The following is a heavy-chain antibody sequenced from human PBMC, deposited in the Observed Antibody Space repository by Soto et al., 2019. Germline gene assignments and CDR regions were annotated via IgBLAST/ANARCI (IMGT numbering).Heavy chain of an antibody. CDR3: AREFTEQQLDYYYYGMDV. J-gene: IGHJ6*02. Sequence: QVQLVQSGAEVKKPGASVKVSCKGSGYTFTSYGISWVRQAPGQGLEWMGWISAYNGNTNYAQKLQGRVTMTTDTSTSTAYMELRSLRSDDTAVYYCAREFTEQQLDYYYYGMDVWGQGTTVTVSS. CDR1: GYTFTSYG. CDR2: ISAYNGNT. D-gene: IGHD6-13*01. V-gene: IGHV1-18*01.